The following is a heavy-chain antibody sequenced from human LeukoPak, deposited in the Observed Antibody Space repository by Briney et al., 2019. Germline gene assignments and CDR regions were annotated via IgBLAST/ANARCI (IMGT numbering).Heavy chain of an antibody. CDR3: ARAKVGARDYFDY. CDR1: GFTFSSYA. CDR2: ISSSSSYI. Sequence: GGSLRLSCATSGFTFSSYAMSWVRQAPGRGLEWVSSISSSSSYIYYVDSVKGRFTTSRDNVENSLYLQMNSLRAEDTAVYYCARAKVGARDYFDYWGQGTLVTVSS. J-gene: IGHJ4*02. V-gene: IGHV3-21*01. D-gene: IGHD1-26*01.